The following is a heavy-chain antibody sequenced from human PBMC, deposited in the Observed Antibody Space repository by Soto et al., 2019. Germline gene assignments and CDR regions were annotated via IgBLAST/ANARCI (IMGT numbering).Heavy chain of an antibody. D-gene: IGHD6-13*01. CDR1: EGTFNSYA. CDR2: IIPYYNTL. J-gene: IGHJ4*02. V-gene: IGHV1-69*13. Sequence: SVKVSCKASEGTFNSYAIAWVRQAPGQGLEWMGGIIPYYNTLNYAQKFLDRVTITADDSTNTVYMELSSLRSDDTAVYFCASGASRWYPYFFDSWAQGTLVTVSS. CDR3: ASGASRWYPYFFDS.